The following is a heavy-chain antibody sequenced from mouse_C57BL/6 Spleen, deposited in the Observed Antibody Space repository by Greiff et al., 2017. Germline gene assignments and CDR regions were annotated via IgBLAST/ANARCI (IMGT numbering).Heavy chain of an antibody. CDR2: IYPGSGNT. D-gene: IGHD2-1*01. CDR3: ARCGNYRFDY. CDR1: GYSFTSYY. V-gene: IGHV1-66*01. J-gene: IGHJ2*01. Sequence: VQLQESGPELVKPGASVKISCKASGYSFTSYYIHWVKQRPGQGLEWIGWIYPGSGNTKYNEKFKGKATLTADTSSSTAYMQLSSLTSEDSAVYYCARCGNYRFDYWGQGTTLTVSS.